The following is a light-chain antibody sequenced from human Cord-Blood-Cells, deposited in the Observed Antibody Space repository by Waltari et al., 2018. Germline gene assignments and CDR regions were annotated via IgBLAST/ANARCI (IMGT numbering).Light chain of an antibody. CDR3: QQYGSSLFT. Sequence: EIVLTQSPGTLSLSPGERATPSCRASQSVRSSYLAWYQQKPGQAPRLLIYGASSRATGIPDRFSGSGSGTDFTLTISRLEPEDFAVYYCQQYGSSLFTFGPGTKVDIK. CDR2: GAS. J-gene: IGKJ3*01. V-gene: IGKV3-20*01. CDR1: QSVRSSY.